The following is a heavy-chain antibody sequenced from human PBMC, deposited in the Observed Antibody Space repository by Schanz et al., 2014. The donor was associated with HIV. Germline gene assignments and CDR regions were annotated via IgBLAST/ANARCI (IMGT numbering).Heavy chain of an antibody. V-gene: IGHV3-33*08. CDR1: GFTFRSYG. CDR3: ARGSGPYYYYYGMDV. Sequence: QVQLVESGGGVVQPGRSQRLSCAASGFTFRSYGMHWVRQAPGKGLEWVANIKQDGSEKYYADSVKGRFTISRDNSKNTLYLQMNSLRAEDTAVYYCARGSGPYYYYYGMDVWGQGTTVTVSS. D-gene: IGHD2-15*01. J-gene: IGHJ6*02. CDR2: IKQDGSEK.